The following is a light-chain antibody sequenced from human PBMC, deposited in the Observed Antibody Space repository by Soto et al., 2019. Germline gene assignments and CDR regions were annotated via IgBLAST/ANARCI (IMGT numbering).Light chain of an antibody. CDR2: YTS. Sequence: EVVLTQSQATLSSSPGETATLSCSASQYVGTRLAWYQHKPGQAPRLLIYYTSNRATGIPARFSGSGSGTDFTLTISRLEPEDFAVYYCQQYGSSLGVTFGGGSKVDIK. CDR1: QYVGTR. J-gene: IGKJ4*01. V-gene: IGKV3-20*01. CDR3: QQYGSSLGVT.